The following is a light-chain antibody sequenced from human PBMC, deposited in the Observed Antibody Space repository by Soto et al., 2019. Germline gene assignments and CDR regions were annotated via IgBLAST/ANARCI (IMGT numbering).Light chain of an antibody. CDR1: SSNIGAGYA. J-gene: IGLJ1*01. CDR3: QSYDSSLSGYV. V-gene: IGLV1-40*01. CDR2: GHS. Sequence: QSALTQPPSVSGAPGQRVTISCTGSSSNIGAGYAVHWYQQLPGTAPKLLIYGHSNRPSGVPDRFSGSKSGTSASLAITGLQAEDEADYYCQSYDSSLSGYVFGTGTKVTVL.